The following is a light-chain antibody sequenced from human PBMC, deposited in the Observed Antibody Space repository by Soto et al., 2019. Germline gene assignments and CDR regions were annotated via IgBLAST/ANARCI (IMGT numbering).Light chain of an antibody. CDR2: EVT. Sequence: QSALTQPPSASGSPGQSVTISCTGTSSDVGGYNYVSWYQQHPGKAPKLIIYEVTNRPSGVSDRFSGSKSGSTASLTISGLQAEDEADYHCTSYTSNTALVFGTGTKVTVL. CDR1: SSDVGGYNY. J-gene: IGLJ1*01. CDR3: TSYTSNTALV. V-gene: IGLV2-14*01.